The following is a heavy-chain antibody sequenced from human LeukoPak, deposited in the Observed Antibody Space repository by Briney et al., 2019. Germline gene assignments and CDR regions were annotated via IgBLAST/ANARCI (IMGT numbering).Heavy chain of an antibody. V-gene: IGHV3-30*04. CDR2: ISYDGSNH. D-gene: IGHD2-2*01. CDR1: GFSLTNYA. Sequence: GGSLRLSCGATGFSLTNYAMHWVRQAPGRGLEWVAVISYDGSNHYHADSVKGRFTISRDNSKNTLSLQMTSPRAEDTAVYFCARDPVVVDSSGRRRIGSAFDIWGPGTMVTVSS. J-gene: IGHJ3*02. CDR3: ARDPVVVDSSGRRRIGSAFDI.